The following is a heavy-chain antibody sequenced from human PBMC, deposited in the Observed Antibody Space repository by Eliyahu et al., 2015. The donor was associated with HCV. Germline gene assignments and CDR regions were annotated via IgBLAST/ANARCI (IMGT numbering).Heavy chain of an antibody. CDR2: IYYSGST. CDR3: ASDRVTAMGNWFDP. CDR1: GGSISSSSYY. J-gene: IGHJ5*02. V-gene: IGHV4-39*01. D-gene: IGHD2-21*02. Sequence: QLQLQESGPGLVKPSETLSLTCTVSGGSISSSSYYWGWIRQPPGKGLGWIGSIYYSGSTYYNPSLKSRVTISVDTSKNQFSLKLSSVTAADTAVYYCASDRVTAMGNWFDPWGQGTLVTVSS.